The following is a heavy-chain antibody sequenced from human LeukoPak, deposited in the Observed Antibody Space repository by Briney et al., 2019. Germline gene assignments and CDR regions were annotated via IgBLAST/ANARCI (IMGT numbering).Heavy chain of an antibody. D-gene: IGHD6-6*01. Sequence: GASVKVSCKASGYTFTSYGISWVRQAPGQGLEWMGWISAYNGNTDYAQKLQGRVTMTTDTSTSTAYMELRSLRSDDTAVYYCARDYSIAARFRGGYWGQGTLVTVSS. V-gene: IGHV1-18*01. CDR1: GYTFTSYG. CDR3: ARDYSIAARFRGGY. J-gene: IGHJ4*02. CDR2: ISAYNGNT.